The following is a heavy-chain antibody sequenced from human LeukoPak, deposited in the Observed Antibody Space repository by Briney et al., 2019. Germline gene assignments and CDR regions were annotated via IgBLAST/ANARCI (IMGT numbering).Heavy chain of an antibody. V-gene: IGHV1-2*02. Sequence: ASVKVSCKASGYTFTGYYMHWVRQAPGQGLEWMGWINPNSGGTNYAQKLQGRVTMTTDTSTSTAYMELRSLRSDDTAVYYCARGLDSSGWYVRGAHRSLAGNWFDPWGQGTLVTVSS. CDR1: GYTFTGYY. CDR2: INPNSGGT. CDR3: ARGLDSSGWYVRGAHRSLAGNWFDP. D-gene: IGHD6-19*01. J-gene: IGHJ5*02.